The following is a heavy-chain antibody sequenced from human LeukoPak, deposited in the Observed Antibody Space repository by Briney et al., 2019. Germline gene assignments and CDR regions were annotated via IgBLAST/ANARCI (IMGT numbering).Heavy chain of an antibody. CDR3: ARDRDNSSGWYKYFHH. J-gene: IGHJ1*01. Sequence: PGGSLRLSCAASGFTVSSNYMSWVRQAPGKGLEWVSVIYSGGSTYYADSVKGRFTISRDNSKNTLYLQMNSLRAEDTAVYYCARDRDNSSGWYKYFHHWGQGTLVTVSS. V-gene: IGHV3-66*01. CDR2: IYSGGST. D-gene: IGHD6-19*01. CDR1: GFTVSSNY.